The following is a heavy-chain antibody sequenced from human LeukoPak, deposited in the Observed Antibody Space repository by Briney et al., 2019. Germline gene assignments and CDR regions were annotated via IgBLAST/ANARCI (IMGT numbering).Heavy chain of an antibody. V-gene: IGHV1-69*05. CDR3: ARGQRGYYYYMDV. CDR1: GGTFSSYA. D-gene: IGHD3-10*01. Sequence: GASVKVSCKASGGTFSSYATSWVRQAPGQGLEWMGGIIPIFGTANYAQKFQGRVTITTDESTSTAYMELSSLRSEDTAAYYCARGQRGYYYYMDVWGKGTTVTVSS. CDR2: IIPIFGTA. J-gene: IGHJ6*03.